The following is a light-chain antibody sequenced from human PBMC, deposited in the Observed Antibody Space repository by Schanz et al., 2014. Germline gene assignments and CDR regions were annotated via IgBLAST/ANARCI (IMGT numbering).Light chain of an antibody. Sequence: QSALTQPASVSGSPGQSITISCTGSSSDVGGYNFVSWYQHHPGQAPKLLIYDVSKRPSGVSNRFSGSKSGNTASLTVSGLQAEDEADYYCSSYAGTNNFGVFGGGTKLTVL. CDR1: SSDVGGYNF. CDR3: SSYAGTNNFGV. V-gene: IGLV2-14*02. CDR2: DVS. J-gene: IGLJ3*02.